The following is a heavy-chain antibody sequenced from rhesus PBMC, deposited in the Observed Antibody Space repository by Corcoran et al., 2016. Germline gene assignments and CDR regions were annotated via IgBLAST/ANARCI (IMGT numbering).Heavy chain of an antibody. V-gene: IGHV3S16*01. Sequence: EVQLVEAGGGLVQPGGSLRLSCAASGFTFSDYYMSWVRQAPGKGLEWVSSISIASSYIYYADSVKGRFTISRDNAKNSLSLQMNSLKTEDTAVYYCTRLGPLGYYFDYWGQGVLVTVSS. CDR1: GFTFSDYY. CDR3: TRLGPLGYYFDY. D-gene: IGHD3-34*01. J-gene: IGHJ4*01. CDR2: ISIASSYI.